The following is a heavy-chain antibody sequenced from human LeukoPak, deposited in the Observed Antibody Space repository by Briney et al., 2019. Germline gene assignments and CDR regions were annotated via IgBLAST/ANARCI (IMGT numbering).Heavy chain of an antibody. J-gene: IGHJ4*02. CDR2: ISYDGSNK. V-gene: IGHV3-30*18. Sequence: GGSLRLSCAASGFTFSSYEMYWVRQAPGKGLEWVAVISYDGSNKYYADSVKGRFTISRDNSKNTLYLQMNSLRAEDTAVYYCAKIYSGYDRRGDYFDYWGQGTLVTVSS. CDR3: AKIYSGYDRRGDYFDY. D-gene: IGHD5-12*01. CDR1: GFTFSSYE.